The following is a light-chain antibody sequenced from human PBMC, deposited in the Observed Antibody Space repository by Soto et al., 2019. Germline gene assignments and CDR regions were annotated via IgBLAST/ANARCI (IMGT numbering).Light chain of an antibody. J-gene: IGKJ2*01. V-gene: IGKV3-20*01. CDR1: QSVGSTY. Sequence: LSXGERATLSCRASQSVGSTYLAWYQQKPGQAPRLLIYGASXRATXIPDRFSGSGSGPDXTLTISRLEPEDFAVYYCQQYGSSPYTFGQGTKLEIK. CDR3: QQYGSSPYT. CDR2: GAS.